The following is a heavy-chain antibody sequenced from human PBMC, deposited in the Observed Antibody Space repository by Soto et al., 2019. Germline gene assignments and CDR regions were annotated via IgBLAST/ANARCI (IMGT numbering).Heavy chain of an antibody. V-gene: IGHV1-18*01. CDR3: ARDIGEAGYDFWSGPRDAFGI. D-gene: IGHD3-3*01. CDR2: ISAYNGNT. J-gene: IGHJ3*02. CDR1: GYTFTSYG. Sequence: ASVKVSCKASGYTFTSYGISWVRQAPGQGLEWMGWISAYNGNTNYAQKLQGRVTMTTDTSTSTAYMELRSLRSDDTAVYYCARDIGEAGYDFWSGPRDAFGIWGQGTMVTVSS.